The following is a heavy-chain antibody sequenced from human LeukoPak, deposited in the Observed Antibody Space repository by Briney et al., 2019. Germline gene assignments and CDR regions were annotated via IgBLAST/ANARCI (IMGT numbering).Heavy chain of an antibody. D-gene: IGHD3-9*01. CDR3: ATQTKYDILTAAFDY. J-gene: IGHJ4*02. CDR2: IYYSGST. CDR1: GGSISSYY. V-gene: IGHV4-59*01. Sequence: SETLSLTCTVSGGSISSYYWSWIRQPPGKGLEWIGDIYYSGSTNYNPSLKSRVTISVDTSKNQFSLKLSSVTAADTAVYYCATQTKYDILTAAFDYWGQGTLVTVSS.